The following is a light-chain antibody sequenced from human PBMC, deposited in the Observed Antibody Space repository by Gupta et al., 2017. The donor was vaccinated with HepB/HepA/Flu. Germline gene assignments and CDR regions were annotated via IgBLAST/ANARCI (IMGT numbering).Light chain of an antibody. V-gene: IGKV3-11*01. J-gene: IGKJ4*01. CDR2: DAS. Sequence: EIVLTQSPATLSLSPGERATLSCRASQSVRNYLAWYQQKPGQAPRLLIYDASNRATGIPARFSGSGSGTDFTLTISSLEPEDFAVYYCQQRTNWPSSFGGGTKVEIK. CDR3: QQRTNWPSS. CDR1: QSVRNY.